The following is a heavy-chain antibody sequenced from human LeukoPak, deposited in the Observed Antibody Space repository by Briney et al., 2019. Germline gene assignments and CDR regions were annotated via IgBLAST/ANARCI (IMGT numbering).Heavy chain of an antibody. J-gene: IGHJ6*02. V-gene: IGHV4-4*07. CDR1: GGSVSSYF. D-gene: IGHD3-10*01. Sequence: PSETLSLTCTVSGGSVSSYFWSWIRQPAGKGLEWIGRVHASGGINYNPSLRSRVNMSIDTSTNEFSLQLSCVIAADTAVYFCARGSMGGSGSYYKDHYYGMDVWGQGTTVTVSS. CDR3: ARGSMGGSGSYYKDHYYGMDV. CDR2: VHASGGI.